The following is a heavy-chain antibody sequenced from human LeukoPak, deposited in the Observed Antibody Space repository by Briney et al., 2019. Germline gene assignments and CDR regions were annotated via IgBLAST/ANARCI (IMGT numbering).Heavy chain of an antibody. D-gene: IGHD6-19*01. CDR1: GFTFSSYA. CDR2: ISGRGGST. V-gene: IGHV3-23*01. CDR3: AKDALIEVAGLFDY. Sequence: GGSLRLSCAASGFTFSSYAMSWVRQAPGKGLEWVAGISGRGGSTYYADSVKGRFTISRVNSKNTLYLQMNSLRAEDTAVYYCAKDALIEVAGLFDYWGQGTLVTVSS. J-gene: IGHJ4*02.